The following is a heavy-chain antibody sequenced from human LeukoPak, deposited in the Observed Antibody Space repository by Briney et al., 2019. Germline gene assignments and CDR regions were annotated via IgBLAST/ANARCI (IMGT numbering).Heavy chain of an antibody. Sequence: PSETLSLTCTVSGGSISTGTYYWGWIRQPPGKGLEWIGTFSSGGSAYYNPSLTSRVSISKDTSDNQFSLRLYSVTAADTAVYYCARKQTGTMYDVWGQGTQVTVSS. CDR2: FSSGGSA. D-gene: IGHD1-7*01. V-gene: IGHV4-39*07. J-gene: IGHJ4*02. CDR1: GGSISTGTYY. CDR3: ARKQTGTMYDV.